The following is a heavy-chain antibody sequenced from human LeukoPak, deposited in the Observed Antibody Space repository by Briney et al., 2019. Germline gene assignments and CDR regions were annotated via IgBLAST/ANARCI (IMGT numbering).Heavy chain of an antibody. V-gene: IGHV3-21*01. CDR2: ISSTSRSYI. J-gene: IGHJ4*02. CDR1: GFTFSSYN. CDR3: ARGVMGIAATGNNFDY. D-gene: IGHD6-13*01. Sequence: GGSLRLSCAASGFTFSSYNMNWVRQAPGKGLEWVSSISSTSRSYIYYADSVRGRFTISRDNAKNSMYLQMNSLRAEDTAVYYCARGVMGIAATGNNFDYWGQGTLVTVSS.